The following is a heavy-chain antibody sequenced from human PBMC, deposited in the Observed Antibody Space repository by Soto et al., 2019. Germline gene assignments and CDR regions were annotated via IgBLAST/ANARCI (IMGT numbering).Heavy chain of an antibody. CDR1: GFTFSSYW. V-gene: IGHV3-74*01. D-gene: IGHD4-17*01. CDR2: INSDGSST. Sequence: PGGSLRLSCAASGFTFSSYWMHWVRQAPGKGLVWVSRINSDGSSTSYADSVKGRFTISRDNAKNTLYLQMNSLRAEDTAVYYCAREFYGGYAWFDPWGQGTLVTVSS. J-gene: IGHJ5*02. CDR3: AREFYGGYAWFDP.